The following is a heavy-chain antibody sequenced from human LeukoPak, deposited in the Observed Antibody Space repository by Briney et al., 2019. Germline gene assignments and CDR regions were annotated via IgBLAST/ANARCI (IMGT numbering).Heavy chain of an antibody. CDR3: ARGRESSKLTSGFQSFDWLSDSFDL. CDR2: MSPNSGKT. J-gene: IGHJ3*01. Sequence: ASVKVSCETSGYSFTNYDINWVRQATGQGLEWMGWMSPNSGKTGYAQKFQGRVTMTKNTSMSTAYMELSSLTSEDTAVYYCARGRESSKLTSGFQSFDWLSDSFDLWGQGTIVTVSS. D-gene: IGHD3-9*01. V-gene: IGHV1-8*01. CDR1: GYSFTNYD.